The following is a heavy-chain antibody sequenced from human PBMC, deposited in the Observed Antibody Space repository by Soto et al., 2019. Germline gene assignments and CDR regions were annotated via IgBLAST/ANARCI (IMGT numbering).Heavy chain of an antibody. J-gene: IGHJ6*02. D-gene: IGHD3-3*01. Sequence: ASVKVSCKASGYTFTSYAMNWVRQAPGQGLEWMGWINTNTGNPTYAQGFTGRFVFSLDTSVSTAYLQICSLKAEDTAVYYCARDSPPNYYDFWSGYYHYYYYYGMDVWGQGTTVPVSS. CDR1: GYTFTSYA. CDR3: ARDSPPNYYDFWSGYYHYYYYYGMDV. CDR2: INTNTGNP. V-gene: IGHV7-4-1*01.